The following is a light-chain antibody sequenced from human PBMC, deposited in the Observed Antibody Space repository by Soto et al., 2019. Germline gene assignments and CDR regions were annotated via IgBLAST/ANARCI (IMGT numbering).Light chain of an antibody. CDR3: QQSYSSLGT. V-gene: IGKV1-39*01. CDR2: AAS. Sequence: DIQMTQSPSSLSASVGDRVTITCRASQSIGRYLNWYQQKPGKAPKLLIYAASSLQSGVPSRFSGSGSGTDFALTISSLQPEDFATYYCQQSYSSLGTFGQGTKVEIK. J-gene: IGKJ1*01. CDR1: QSIGRY.